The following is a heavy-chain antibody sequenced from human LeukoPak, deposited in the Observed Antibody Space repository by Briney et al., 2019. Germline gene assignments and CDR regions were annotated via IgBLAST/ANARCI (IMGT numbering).Heavy chain of an antibody. V-gene: IGHV4-59*01. J-gene: IGHJ5*02. CDR3: ARDGEAGTPGWFDP. CDR2: IYYSGST. D-gene: IGHD6-19*01. Sequence: SETLSLTCTVSGGSISSYHWSWIRQPPGKGLEWIGYIYYSGSTNYNPSLKSRVTISVDTSKNQFSLKLSSVTAADTAVYYCARDGEAGTPGWFDPWGQGTLVTVSS. CDR1: GGSISSYH.